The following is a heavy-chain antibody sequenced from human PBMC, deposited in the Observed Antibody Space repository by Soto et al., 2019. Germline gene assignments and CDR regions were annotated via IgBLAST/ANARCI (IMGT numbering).Heavy chain of an antibody. CDR1: GGTFSSYA. V-gene: IGHV1-69*13. D-gene: IGHD3-22*01. CDR2: IIPIFGTA. CDR3: AVGGYYDSSGYYYYFDY. Sequence: SVKVSCKASGGTFSSYAISWVRQAPGQGLEWMGGIIPIFGTANYAQKFQGRVTITADESTSTAYMELSSLRSEDTAVYYCAVGGYYDSSGYYYYFDYWGQGTLVTVSS. J-gene: IGHJ4*02.